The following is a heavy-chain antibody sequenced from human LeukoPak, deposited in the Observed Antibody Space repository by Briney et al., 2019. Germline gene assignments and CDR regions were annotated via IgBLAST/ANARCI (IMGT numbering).Heavy chain of an antibody. CDR2: INHSGST. V-gene: IGHV4-34*01. CDR1: GGSFSGYY. Sequence: SETLSLTCAVYGGSFSGYYWSRIRQPPGKGLEWIGEINHSGSTYYNPSLKSRVTISVDRSKNQFSLKLSSVTAADTAVYYCARGVWFGELFDYYYYYGMDVWGQGTTVTVSS. J-gene: IGHJ6*02. CDR3: ARGVWFGELFDYYYYYGMDV. D-gene: IGHD3-10*01.